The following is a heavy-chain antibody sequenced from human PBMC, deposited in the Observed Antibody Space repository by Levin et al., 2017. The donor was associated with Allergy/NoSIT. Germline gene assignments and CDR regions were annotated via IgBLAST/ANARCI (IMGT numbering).Heavy chain of an antibody. V-gene: IGHV3-74*01. CDR1: GFTFSSDW. J-gene: IGHJ6*02. CDR2: INSDGSST. D-gene: IGHD1-26*01. Sequence: GESLKISCAASGFTFSSDWMHWVRQAPGKGLVWVSRINSDGSSTSYADSVKGRFTISRDNARNTLYLQMNSLRAEDTAVYYCARVLSGSQTVGNYGMDVWGQGTTVTVSS. CDR3: ARVLSGSQTVGNYGMDV.